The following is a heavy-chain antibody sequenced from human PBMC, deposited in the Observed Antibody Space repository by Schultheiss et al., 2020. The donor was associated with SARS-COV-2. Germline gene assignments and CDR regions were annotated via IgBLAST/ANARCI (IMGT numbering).Heavy chain of an antibody. CDR2: ISGYNGNT. Sequence: ASVKVSCKASGYSFTSYGISWVRQAPGQGLEWMGWISGYNGNTKYAENFQGRVTMTTDTSTSTAYMEVRSLRSDDTAVYFCARQSVIRTRRTDDAFDIWGQGTMVTVSS. D-gene: IGHD3-10*01. CDR1: GYSFTSYG. V-gene: IGHV1-18*01. J-gene: IGHJ3*02. CDR3: ARQSVIRTRRTDDAFDI.